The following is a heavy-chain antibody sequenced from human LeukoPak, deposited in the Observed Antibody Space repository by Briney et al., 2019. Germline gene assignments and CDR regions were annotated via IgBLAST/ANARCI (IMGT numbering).Heavy chain of an antibody. CDR3: ARYNGALDD. Sequence: ASETLSLTCAVYGGSFSGYYWSWIRQPPGKGLEWIGEINHSGSTNYNPSLKSRVTISVDTSKNQFSLKLSSVTAADTAVYYCARYNGALDDWGQGTLVTVSS. J-gene: IGHJ4*02. CDR1: GGSFSGYY. V-gene: IGHV4-34*01. CDR2: INHSGST. D-gene: IGHD1-14*01.